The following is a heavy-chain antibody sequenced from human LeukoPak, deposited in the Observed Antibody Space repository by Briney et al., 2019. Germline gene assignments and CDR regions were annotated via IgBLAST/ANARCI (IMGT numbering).Heavy chain of an antibody. J-gene: IGHJ3*02. Sequence: GASVKVSCKASGNTLTSYAITWVRQAPGQGLEWMRWISAYNGNTNYAQKLQGRVTMTTDTSTSTAYMELRSLRSDDTALYYCARFGLGKHIEVAGIPFDIWGQGTMVTVSS. CDR1: GNTLTSYA. D-gene: IGHD6-19*01. CDR3: ARFGLGKHIEVAGIPFDI. V-gene: IGHV1-18*01. CDR2: ISAYNGNT.